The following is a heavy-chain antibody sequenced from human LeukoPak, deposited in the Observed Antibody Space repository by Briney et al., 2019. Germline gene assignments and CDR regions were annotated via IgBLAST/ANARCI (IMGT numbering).Heavy chain of an antibody. CDR1: GFPFSDYY. D-gene: IGHD2-2*01. Sequence: GGSLRLSCAASGFPFSDYYMSWIRQAPGKGLEWVSYISGSSHIYYADAVKGRFTISRDNAKNSLFLQMNSLRAEDTAVYYCARGFDCSSASCSCMDLWSQGTTVTVS. V-gene: IGHV3-11*01. CDR2: ISGSSHI. J-gene: IGHJ6*02. CDR3: ARGFDCSSASCSCMDL.